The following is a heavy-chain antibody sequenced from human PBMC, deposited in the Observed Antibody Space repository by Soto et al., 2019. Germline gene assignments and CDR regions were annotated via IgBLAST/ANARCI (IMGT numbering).Heavy chain of an antibody. Sequence: GSLRLSCXASGFTVTSNYMSCVRQAPGKGLEWVSVIYSDGSTYYADSVKGRFTISRDNSKNTLYLQMNSLRAEDTAVYYCANQRGGYDRDFDYWGQGTLVTVSS. CDR3: ANQRGGYDRDFDY. V-gene: IGHV3-66*01. D-gene: IGHD5-12*01. CDR1: GFTVTSNY. CDR2: IYSDGST. J-gene: IGHJ4*02.